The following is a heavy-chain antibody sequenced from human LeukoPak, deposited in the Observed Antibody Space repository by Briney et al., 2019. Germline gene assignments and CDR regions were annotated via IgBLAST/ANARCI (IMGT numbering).Heavy chain of an antibody. D-gene: IGHD5-12*01. Sequence: PGGSLRLSCAATGFTFSSHAMSWVRQAPGKGLEWVANINEDGSEKSYVDSVKGRFTVSRDNAENSLYLQMNSLRAEDTALYYCARRSHSGYDAHLDFWGQEALVSVSS. CDR1: GFTFSSHA. CDR2: INEDGSEK. V-gene: IGHV3-7*04. CDR3: ARRSHSGYDAHLDF. J-gene: IGHJ4*02.